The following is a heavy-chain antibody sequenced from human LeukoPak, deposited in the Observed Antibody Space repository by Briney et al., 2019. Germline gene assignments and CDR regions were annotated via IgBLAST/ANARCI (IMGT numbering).Heavy chain of an antibody. Sequence: PGGSLRLSCAASGFTFSSYSMNWVRQAPGKGLEWVSSISSSSSYIYYADSVKGRFTISRDNAKNTLYLQLNSLTAEDTAMYYCAKDEGRLITNWYRQYWGQGTPVTVSS. V-gene: IGHV3-21*01. CDR1: GFTFSSYS. CDR3: AKDEGRLITNWYRQY. D-gene: IGHD1-1*01. J-gene: IGHJ4*02. CDR2: ISSSSSYI.